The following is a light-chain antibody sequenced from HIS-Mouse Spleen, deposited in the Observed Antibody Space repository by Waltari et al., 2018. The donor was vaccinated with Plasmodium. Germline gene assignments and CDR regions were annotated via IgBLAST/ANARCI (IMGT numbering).Light chain of an antibody. CDR1: QSVSSN. CDR3: QQYNNWSFT. CDR2: GAS. V-gene: IGKV3-15*01. J-gene: IGKJ3*01. Sequence: ELVMTQSPATLSVSPGESATLSCRASQSVSSNLAWYQQKPGQAPRLLIYGASTRATGIPARFSGSGSGTEFTLTISSLQSEDFAVYYCQQYNNWSFTFGPGTKVDIK.